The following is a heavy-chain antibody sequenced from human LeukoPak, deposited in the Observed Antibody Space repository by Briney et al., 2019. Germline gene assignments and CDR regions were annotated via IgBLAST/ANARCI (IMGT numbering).Heavy chain of an antibody. D-gene: IGHD1-26*01. CDR3: ARDLRGSFVLRDAFDI. J-gene: IGHJ3*02. CDR2: MYYSGST. CDR1: GDSISSYY. V-gene: IGHV4-59*01. Sequence: PSETLSLTCTVSGDSISSYYWSWLRQPPGRGREGVGYMYYSGSTNYNPSLKSRVTISVDTYKNQYSLKLTSVSAADTAVYYCARDLRGSFVLRDAFDIWGQGTMVTVSS.